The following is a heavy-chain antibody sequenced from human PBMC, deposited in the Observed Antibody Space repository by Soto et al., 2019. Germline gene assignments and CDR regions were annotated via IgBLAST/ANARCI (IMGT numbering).Heavy chain of an antibody. J-gene: IGHJ4*02. D-gene: IGHD3-10*01. CDR1: GGSISSSMW. V-gene: IGHV4-4*02. CDR3: ARGGTMVRGLLYYFDY. Sequence: SETLSLTCTVSGGSISSSMWWSWVRQTPGKGLEWIGYIYYSGSTNYNPSLKSRVTISVDTSKNQFSLKLSSVTAADTAVYYCARGGTMVRGLLYYFDYWGQGTLVTVSS. CDR2: IYYSGST.